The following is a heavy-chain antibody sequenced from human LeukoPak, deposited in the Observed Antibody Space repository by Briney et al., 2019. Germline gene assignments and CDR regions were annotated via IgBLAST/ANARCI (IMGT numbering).Heavy chain of an antibody. CDR1: GFTFRSYA. V-gene: IGHV3-66*04. CDR3: TKLEAFDI. D-gene: IGHD3-3*01. J-gene: IGHJ3*02. Sequence: GGSLRLSCAASGFTFRSYAMNWVRQAPGKGLEWVSLIYSGGDTYYADSVMGRFTISRDNSKNTLYLQMNSLRVEDTAVYYCTKLEAFDIWGQGTMVTVSS. CDR2: IYSGGDT.